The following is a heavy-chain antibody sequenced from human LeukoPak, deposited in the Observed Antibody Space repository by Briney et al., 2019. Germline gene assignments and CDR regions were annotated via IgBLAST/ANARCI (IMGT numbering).Heavy chain of an antibody. D-gene: IGHD1-14*01. J-gene: IGHJ4*02. Sequence: SETLSLTCAVFGGSFDGYYWSWIRQPPGKGLEWIGEINHSGSTNYNPSLKSRVTISVDTSKNQFSLKLSSVTAADTAVYYCARRQRMTRTKDYWGQGTLVTVSS. CDR3: ARRQRMTRTKDY. CDR2: INHSGST. CDR1: GGSFDGYY. V-gene: IGHV4-34*01.